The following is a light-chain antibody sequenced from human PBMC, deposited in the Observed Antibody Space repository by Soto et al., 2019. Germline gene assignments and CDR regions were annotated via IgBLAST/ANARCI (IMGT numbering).Light chain of an antibody. CDR2: GAS. CDR1: QSVSSK. J-gene: IGKJ5*01. V-gene: IGKV3-15*01. Sequence: IVLTQSPATMSLSPGERATLSCRASQSVSSKLAWYQQKPGQAPRLLIYGASTRATGTPARFSGSGSGTEFTLTISSLQSEDFAVYYCQQYNNWLAWTFGQGTRLEIK. CDR3: QQYNNWLAWT.